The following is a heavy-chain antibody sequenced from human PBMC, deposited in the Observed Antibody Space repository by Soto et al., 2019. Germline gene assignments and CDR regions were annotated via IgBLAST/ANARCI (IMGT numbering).Heavy chain of an antibody. D-gene: IGHD3-22*01. Sequence: SETLSLTCTVSGGSISSYYWSWIRQPPGKGLEWIGYIYYSGSTNYNPSLKSRGTISVDTSKNQVSLKLSSVTAADTAVYYCARVEYYYDSSGYYPGRLWFDPWGQGTLVTVSS. CDR2: IYYSGST. V-gene: IGHV4-59*01. CDR3: ARVEYYYDSSGYYPGRLWFDP. J-gene: IGHJ5*02. CDR1: GGSISSYY.